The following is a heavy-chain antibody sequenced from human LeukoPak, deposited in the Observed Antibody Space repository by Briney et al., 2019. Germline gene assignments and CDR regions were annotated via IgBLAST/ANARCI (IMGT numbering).Heavy chain of an antibody. CDR2: ISSSSTTI. CDR3: ARKFCISTSCYDDY. CDR1: GFTFSSYS. D-gene: IGHD2-2*01. J-gene: IGHJ4*02. Sequence: GGSLRLSCAASGFTFSSYSMNWVRQAPGKGLEWVSYISSSSTTIYYADSVKGRFTISRDNAKNSLYLQMNSLRAEDTAVYYCARKFCISTSCYDDYWGQGTLVTVSS. V-gene: IGHV3-48*01.